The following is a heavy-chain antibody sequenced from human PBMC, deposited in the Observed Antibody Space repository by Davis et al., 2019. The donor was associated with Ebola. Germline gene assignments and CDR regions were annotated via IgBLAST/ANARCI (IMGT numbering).Heavy chain of an antibody. V-gene: IGHV1-3*01. D-gene: IGHD3-10*01. Sequence: AASVKVSCKASGYTFIRYAMNWVRQAPGQRLELMGWINPGRGNTKFSQRFQGRVTITADTSANTAYMELSSLTSEDTAVYFCARAGPNVYYYYPMEVWGQGTTVTVSS. CDR1: GYTFIRYA. CDR2: INPGRGNT. J-gene: IGHJ6*02. CDR3: ARAGPNVYYYYPMEV.